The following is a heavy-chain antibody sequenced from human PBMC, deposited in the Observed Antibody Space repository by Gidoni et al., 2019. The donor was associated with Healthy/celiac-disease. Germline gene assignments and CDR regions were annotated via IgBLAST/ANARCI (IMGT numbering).Heavy chain of an antibody. CDR3: ARGIDFEPSAIVPAARFVPSGFDP. D-gene: IGHD2-2*01. Sequence: QVQLQQWGAGLLKPSETLSLTCAVYGGSFSGYYWSCIRQPHGKGLEWIGEINHSGSTNYNPSLKSRVTISVDTSKNQFSLKLSSVTAADTAVYYCARGIDFEPSAIVPAARFVPSGFDPWGQGTLVTVSS. CDR1: GGSFSGYY. V-gene: IGHV4-34*01. CDR2: INHSGST. J-gene: IGHJ5*02.